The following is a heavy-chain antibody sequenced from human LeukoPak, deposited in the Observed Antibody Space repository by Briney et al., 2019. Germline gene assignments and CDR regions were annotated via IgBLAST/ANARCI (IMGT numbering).Heavy chain of an antibody. CDR1: RLALSNLV. D-gene: IGHD6-19*01. CDR2: TGGGATT. V-gene: IGHV3-23*01. Sequence: RTLSCLTSRLALSNLVMSWVPQSPAQAVASVPATGGGATTYYADYVKGRFTISRDNSKNTLYLQMSSLRAEDTAIYYCAKAGRLQAVAGWIDYWGQGTLVTVS. CDR3: AKAGRLQAVAGWIDY. J-gene: IGHJ4*02.